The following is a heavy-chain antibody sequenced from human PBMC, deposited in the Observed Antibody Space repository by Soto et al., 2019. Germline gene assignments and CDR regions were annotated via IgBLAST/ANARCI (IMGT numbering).Heavy chain of an antibody. CDR2: IYYSGST. Sequence: QVQLQESGPGLVKPSQTLSLTCTVSGGSISSGDYYWSWIRQPPGKGLEWIGYIYYSGSTYYNPSLKSRVTISVDTSKNQFSLKLSSVTAADTAVYYCARVPDVLRYFDWLPYGIDVWGQGTTVTVSS. CDR3: ARVPDVLRYFDWLPYGIDV. D-gene: IGHD3-9*01. V-gene: IGHV4-30-4*01. J-gene: IGHJ6*02. CDR1: GGSISSGDYY.